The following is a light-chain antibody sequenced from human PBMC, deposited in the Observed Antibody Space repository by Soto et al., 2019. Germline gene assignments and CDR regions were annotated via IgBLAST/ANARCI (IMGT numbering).Light chain of an antibody. CDR1: QTISSW. Sequence: DIQMTQSPSTLSGSVGDRVTITCRASQTISSWLAWYQQEPGKAPKLLIYAASTLQSGVPSRFSGSGSGTEFTLTISSLQPEDFATYYCQQLNSYPLTFGGGTKVDIK. J-gene: IGKJ4*01. CDR2: AAS. V-gene: IGKV1-9*01. CDR3: QQLNSYPLT.